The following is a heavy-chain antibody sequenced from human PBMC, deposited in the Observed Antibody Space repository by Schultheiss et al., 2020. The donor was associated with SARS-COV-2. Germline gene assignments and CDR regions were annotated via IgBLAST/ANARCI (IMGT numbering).Heavy chain of an antibody. CDR1: GGSVSSGAYY. V-gene: IGHV4-61*08. Sequence: SETLSLTCTVSGGSVSSGAYYWSWIRQPPGKGLEWIGYIYYSGSTNYNPSLKSRVAISVDKSKNQFSLKLISVTAADTAVYYCARTYCVSGNCYESFDYWGQGTLVTVSS. D-gene: IGHD2-15*01. CDR3: ARTYCVSGNCYESFDY. J-gene: IGHJ4*02. CDR2: IYYSGST.